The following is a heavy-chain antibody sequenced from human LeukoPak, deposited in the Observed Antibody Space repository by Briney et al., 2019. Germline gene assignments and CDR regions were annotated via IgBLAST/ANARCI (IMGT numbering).Heavy chain of an antibody. J-gene: IGHJ4*02. CDR1: GFTFSNYW. D-gene: IGHD2-8*01. CDR3: ATLNGPLFEY. V-gene: IGHV3-7*01. CDR2: IHQHGNEK. Sequence: GGSLRLSCATSGFTFSNYWMSWVRQAPGKGLEWVASIHQHGNEKYLVDSVRGRFTISRDNAKNSLYLQMSSLRAEDTAVYYCATLNGPLFEYWGQGTLVTVSS.